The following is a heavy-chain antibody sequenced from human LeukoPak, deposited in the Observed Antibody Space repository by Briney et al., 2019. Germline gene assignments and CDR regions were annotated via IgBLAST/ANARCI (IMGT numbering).Heavy chain of an antibody. CDR1: GYTFTSYD. CDR3: AIVGSSWYVYFDY. V-gene: IGHV1-8*01. Sequence: ASVKVSCKASGYTFTSYDINWVRQATGQGLEWMGWMNPNSGNTGYAQKFQGRVTMTRNTSINTAYMELSSLRSEDTAVYYCAIVGSSWYVYFDYWGQGTLVTVSS. J-gene: IGHJ4*02. D-gene: IGHD6-13*01. CDR2: MNPNSGNT.